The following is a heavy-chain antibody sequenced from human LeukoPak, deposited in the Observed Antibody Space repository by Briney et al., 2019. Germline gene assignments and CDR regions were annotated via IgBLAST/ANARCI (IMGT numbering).Heavy chain of an antibody. J-gene: IGHJ3*02. CDR1: GYTFTKYG. CDR3: ARESGSDAFDI. V-gene: IGHV1-18*01. CDR2: ISAYNGDI. Sequence: ASVKVSCKASGYTFTKYGVSWVRQAPGQGLEWMGWISAYNGDIKYAQRGKGRVTMTTDTSTSAVYMELRSLRSDDTAVYYCARESGSDAFDIWGQGTMVTVSS.